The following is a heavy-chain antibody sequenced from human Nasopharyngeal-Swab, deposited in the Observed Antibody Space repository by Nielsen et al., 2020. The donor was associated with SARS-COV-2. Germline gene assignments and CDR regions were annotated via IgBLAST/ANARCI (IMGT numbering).Heavy chain of an antibody. V-gene: IGHV1-69*13. CDR2: IIPIFGTA. D-gene: IGHD6-19*01. Sequence: SVKVSCKASGGTFSSYAISWVRQAPGQGLEWMGGIIPIFGTANYAQKFQGRVTITADESTSTAYMELSSLRSEDTAVYYCARGGWKRYYYYYMDVWGKGTTVTVSS. CDR3: ARGGWKRYYYYYMDV. J-gene: IGHJ6*03. CDR1: GGTFSSYA.